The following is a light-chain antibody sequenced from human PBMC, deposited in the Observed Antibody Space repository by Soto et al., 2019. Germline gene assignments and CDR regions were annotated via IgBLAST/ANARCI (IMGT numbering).Light chain of an antibody. CDR3: SSYTSGTTRV. V-gene: IGLV2-14*03. CDR1: SSDIAANNY. J-gene: IGLJ3*02. CDR2: DVT. Sequence: QSALTQPASVSGSPGQSITISCTGTSSDIAANNYVSWYQQYPGKAPKLIIFDVTSRPSGVSDRFSGSKSGNTASLTISGLQAADEADYYCSSYTSGTTRVFGGGTKVTVL.